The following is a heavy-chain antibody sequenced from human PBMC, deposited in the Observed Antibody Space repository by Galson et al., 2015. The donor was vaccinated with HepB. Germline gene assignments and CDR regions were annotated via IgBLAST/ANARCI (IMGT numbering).Heavy chain of an antibody. Sequence: SLRLSCAASGFTFSSYAMHWVRQAPGKGLEWVAVISNDGGDKYYADSVKGRLAISRDNSKNTLYLQMSSLRADDTAMYYCARAGSTIIYFSDSSGYYGDWFDPWGQGTLVTVSS. CDR1: GFTFSSYA. J-gene: IGHJ5*02. CDR2: ISNDGGDK. D-gene: IGHD3-22*01. CDR3: ARAGSTIIYFSDSSGYYGDWFDP. V-gene: IGHV3-30*09.